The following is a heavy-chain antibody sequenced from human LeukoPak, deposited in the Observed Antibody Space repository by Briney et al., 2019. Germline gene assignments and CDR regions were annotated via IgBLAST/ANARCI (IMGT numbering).Heavy chain of an antibody. D-gene: IGHD6-13*01. J-gene: IGHJ4*02. CDR2: ISYDGSNK. V-gene: IGHV3-30*18. CDR3: AKDLAAAGGN. CDR1: GFTFSSYG. Sequence: GGPLRLSCAASGFTFSSYGMHWVRQAPGKGLEWVAVISYDGSNKYYADSVKGRFTISRDNSKNTLYLQMNSLRAEDTAVYYCAKDLAAAGGNWGQGTLVTVSS.